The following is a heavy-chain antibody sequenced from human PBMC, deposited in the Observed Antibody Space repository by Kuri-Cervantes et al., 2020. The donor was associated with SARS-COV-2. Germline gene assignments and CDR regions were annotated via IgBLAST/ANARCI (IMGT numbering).Heavy chain of an antibody. CDR3: ASPRLPQFEAFDI. V-gene: IGHV4-4*07. CDR1: GGSISSYY. D-gene: IGHD3-10*01. CDR2: IYTSGST. J-gene: IGHJ3*02. Sequence: GSLRLSCTVSGGSISSYYWSWIRQPAGKGLEWIGRIYTSGSTNYNPSLKSRVTMSVDTSKNQFSLKLSSVTAADTAVYYCASPRLPQFEAFDIWGQGTMVTVSS.